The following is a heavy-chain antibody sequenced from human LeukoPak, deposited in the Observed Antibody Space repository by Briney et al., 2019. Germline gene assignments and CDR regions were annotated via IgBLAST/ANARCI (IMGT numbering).Heavy chain of an antibody. V-gene: IGHV3-23*01. CDR2: ISGSGGST. CDR3: ARDRSTVTTWVDY. D-gene: IGHD4-17*01. Sequence: GGSLRLSCAASRFTFSTYDMSWVRQAPGKGLEWVSGISGSGGSTYYADSVKGRFTISRDNAKNSLYLQMNSLRAEDTAVYYCARDRSTVTTWVDYWGQGTLVTVSS. CDR1: RFTFSTYD. J-gene: IGHJ4*02.